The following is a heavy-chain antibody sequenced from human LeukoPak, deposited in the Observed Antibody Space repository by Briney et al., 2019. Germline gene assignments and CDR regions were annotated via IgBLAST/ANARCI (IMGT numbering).Heavy chain of an antibody. J-gene: IGHJ4*02. V-gene: IGHV1-18*01. CDR2: ISAYNGNT. CDR1: GYTYTSYG. CDR3: ARDHSGYAH. Sequence: EASVKVSCTASGYTYTSYGISWVRQAPGQAFEWMGWISAYNGNTNYAQKLQGRVTMTTDTSTSTAYMELRSLRSDDTAVYYCARDHSGYAHWGQGTLVTVSS. D-gene: IGHD5-12*01.